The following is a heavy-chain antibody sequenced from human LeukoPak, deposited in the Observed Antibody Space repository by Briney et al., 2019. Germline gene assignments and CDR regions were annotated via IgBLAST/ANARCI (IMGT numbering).Heavy chain of an antibody. J-gene: IGHJ3*02. V-gene: IGHV3-21*01. Sequence: GGSLRLSCAASGFTFSSYSMNWVRQAPGKGLEWVSSISSSSSYIYYADSVKGRFTISRDNAKNSLYLQMNSLRAEDTAVYYCARDFRNYDAFDIGGQGTMVTVSS. CDR2: ISSSSSYI. CDR3: ARDFRNYDAFDI. CDR1: GFTFSSYS. D-gene: IGHD1-1*01.